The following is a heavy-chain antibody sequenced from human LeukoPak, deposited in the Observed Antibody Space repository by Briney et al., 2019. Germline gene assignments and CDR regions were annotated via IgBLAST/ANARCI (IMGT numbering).Heavy chain of an antibody. V-gene: IGHV1-2*02. CDR2: IIPNSGGT. Sequence: GASVKVSCKASGYTFTSYGISWVRQAPGQGLEWMGWIIPNSGGTNYAQKFQGRVTMTRDTSISTAYMELSRLRSDDTAVYYCARARLGRIAAAGLDYWGQGTLVTVSS. D-gene: IGHD6-13*01. CDR1: GYTFTSYG. J-gene: IGHJ4*02. CDR3: ARARLGRIAAAGLDY.